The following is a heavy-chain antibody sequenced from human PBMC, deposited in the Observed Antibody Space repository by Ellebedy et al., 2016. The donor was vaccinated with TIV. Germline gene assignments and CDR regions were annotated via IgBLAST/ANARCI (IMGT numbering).Heavy chain of an antibody. J-gene: IGHJ3*02. CDR2: INQDGTMK. Sequence: GGSLRLSCAASRFSFSSYWMSWVRQAPGKGLEWVANINQDGTMKYFVDSVKGRFTLSRDHAKNLLYLQMNSLRDEDTAVYYCATDGSYGDYRSPTHAFVMWGQGTVVAVSS. CDR1: RFSFSSYW. D-gene: IGHD4-17*01. V-gene: IGHV3-7*01. CDR3: ATDGSYGDYRSPTHAFVM.